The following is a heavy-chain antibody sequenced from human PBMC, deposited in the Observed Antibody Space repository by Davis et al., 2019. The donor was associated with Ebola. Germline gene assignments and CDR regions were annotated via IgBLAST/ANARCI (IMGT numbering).Heavy chain of an antibody. CDR3: VRTTYGAPEY. CDR2: ISYDGGNK. V-gene: IGHV3-30*04. CDR1: GFTFSSYA. J-gene: IGHJ4*02. Sequence: GEYLKISCAASGFTFSSYAMHWVRQAPGKGLEWVAVISYDGGNKYYADSVKGRFTISRDNAKSTLYLQMNSLTAEDTAVYYCVRTTYGAPEYWGQGTLVTVSS. D-gene: IGHD4-17*01.